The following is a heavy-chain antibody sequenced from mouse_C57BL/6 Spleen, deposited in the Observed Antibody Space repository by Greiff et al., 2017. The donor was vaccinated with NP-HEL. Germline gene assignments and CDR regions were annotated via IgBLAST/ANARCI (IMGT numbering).Heavy chain of an antibody. CDR1: GYAFSSYW. J-gene: IGHJ3*01. CDR2: IYPGDGDT. Sequence: VQLQQSGAELVKPGASVKISCKASGYAFSSYWMNWVKQRPGKGLEWIGQIYPGDGDTNYNGKFKGKATLTADKSSSTAYMQLSSLTSEDSAVYFCARGGTAQVPWFAYWGQGTLVTVSA. V-gene: IGHV1-80*01. CDR3: ARGGTAQVPWFAY. D-gene: IGHD3-2*02.